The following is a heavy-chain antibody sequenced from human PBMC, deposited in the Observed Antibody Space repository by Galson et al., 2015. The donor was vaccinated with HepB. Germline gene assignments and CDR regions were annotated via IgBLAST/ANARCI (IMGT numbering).Heavy chain of an antibody. J-gene: IGHJ3*02. CDR3: ARVEGGLFVT. Sequence: CAISGDSVSSNSFTWNWIRQSPSSGPEWLGRTYYRSKCQNDYAVSVKSRITINPDTSKNQFSLHLNAVTPEDTAVYDCARVEGGLFVTWGQGTMVIVSS. D-gene: IGHD3-16*01. V-gene: IGHV6-1*01. CDR1: GDSVSSNSFT. CDR2: TYYRSKCQN.